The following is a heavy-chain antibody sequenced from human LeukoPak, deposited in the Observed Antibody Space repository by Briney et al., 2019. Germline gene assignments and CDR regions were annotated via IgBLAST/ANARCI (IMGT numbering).Heavy chain of an antibody. Sequence: SETLSLTCTVSGGSISSYYWSWIRQPPGKGLEWIGYIYYSGTTDYNPSLKSRVTISVDTSHQFSLRLSSVTAADTAVYYCARARDAYDSFDKWGQGTLVTVSS. D-gene: IGHD3-22*01. CDR1: GGSISSYY. J-gene: IGHJ4*02. CDR3: ARARDAYDSFDK. CDR2: IYYSGTT. V-gene: IGHV4-59*01.